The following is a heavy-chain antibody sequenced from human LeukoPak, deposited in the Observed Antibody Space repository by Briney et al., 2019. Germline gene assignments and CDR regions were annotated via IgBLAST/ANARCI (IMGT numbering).Heavy chain of an antibody. V-gene: IGHV2-5*02. D-gene: IGHD6-13*01. CDR1: GFSLSNSGVA. CDR3: AHRSSSGNWFDP. Sequence: SGPTLAKPTQTLTLTFTFSGFSLSNSGVAVGWTRQPPGKALEWLALIYWDDDKRYSPSLKSRLTITKDTSKNQVVLTMTNMDPVDTATYYCAHRSSSGNWFDPWGQGTLVTVSS. J-gene: IGHJ5*02. CDR2: IYWDDDK.